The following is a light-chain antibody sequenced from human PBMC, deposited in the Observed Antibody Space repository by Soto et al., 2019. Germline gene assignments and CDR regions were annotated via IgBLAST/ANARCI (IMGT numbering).Light chain of an antibody. CDR3: HQYGSSSWT. J-gene: IGKJ1*01. Sequence: EIVLTQSPGTLSLSPGERATLSCRASQSVSSSYLAWYQQKPGQAPRLLIYGTSSRATAIPDRFSGSGSGTDFTLTISRLEPEDFALYYCHQYGSSSWTFGQGTKVEIK. CDR2: GTS. V-gene: IGKV3-20*01. CDR1: QSVSSSY.